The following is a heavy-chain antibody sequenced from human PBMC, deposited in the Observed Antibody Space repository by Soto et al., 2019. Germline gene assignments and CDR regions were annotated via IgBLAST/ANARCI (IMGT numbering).Heavy chain of an antibody. J-gene: IGHJ4*02. CDR3: ARDLTGSYFDY. Sequence: SQTLSLTCTVSGGSISSYYWSWIRQPPGKGLEWIGYIYYSGSTNYNPSLKSRVTISVDTSKNQFSLKLSSVTAADTAVYYCARDLTGSYFDYWGQGTLVTVSS. V-gene: IGHV4-59*01. D-gene: IGHD3-9*01. CDR1: GGSISSYY. CDR2: IYYSGST.